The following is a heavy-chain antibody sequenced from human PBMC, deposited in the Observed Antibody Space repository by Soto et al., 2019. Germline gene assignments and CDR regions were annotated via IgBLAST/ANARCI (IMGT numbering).Heavy chain of an antibody. CDR1: GFTFSSYG. V-gene: IGHV3-23*01. CDR2: ISNSGSEI. CDR3: VRRGYNWQFSDY. D-gene: IGHD6-25*01. Sequence: PGGSLRLSCAASGFTFSSYGMSWVRQAPGKGLEWVSSISNSGSEIFYAASVKGRFTISRDSSKNTLYLEMSSLRPEETAVYYCVRRGYNWQFSDYWCQGTLVTVSS. J-gene: IGHJ4*02.